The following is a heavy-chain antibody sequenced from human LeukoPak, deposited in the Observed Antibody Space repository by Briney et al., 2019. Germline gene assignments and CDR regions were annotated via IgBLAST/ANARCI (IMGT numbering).Heavy chain of an antibody. J-gene: IGHJ6*02. CDR1: GGSISSYY. V-gene: IGHV4-59*01. Sequence: SETLSLTCTVSGGSISSYYWSWIRQSPGKGLEWIGYIYFSGSTNYNPSLKRRVTMSVVTSKNQFSLRLTSVTAADTATYYCARVGGSNFYNYGMDVWGQGTTVIVSS. D-gene: IGHD4-11*01. CDR3: ARVGGSNFYNYGMDV. CDR2: IYFSGST.